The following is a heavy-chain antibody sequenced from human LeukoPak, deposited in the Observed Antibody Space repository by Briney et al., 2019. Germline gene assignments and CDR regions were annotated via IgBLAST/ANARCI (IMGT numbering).Heavy chain of an antibody. CDR1: GFTFSSYA. D-gene: IGHD6-19*01. CDR3: ARGRSSGWYLFDY. CDR2: ISYDGSNK. Sequence: GRSLRLSCAASGFTFSSYAMHWVRQAPGKGLEWVAVISYDGSNKYYADSVKGRFTISRDNSKNTLYLQMNSLRAEDTAMYYCARGRSSGWYLFDYWGQGTLVTVSS. V-gene: IGHV3-30-3*01. J-gene: IGHJ4*02.